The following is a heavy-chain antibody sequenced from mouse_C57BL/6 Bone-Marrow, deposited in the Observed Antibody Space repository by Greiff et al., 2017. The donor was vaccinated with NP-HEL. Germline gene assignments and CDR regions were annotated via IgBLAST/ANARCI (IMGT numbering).Heavy chain of an antibody. CDR1: GFSFNTYA. CDR2: IRSKSNNYAT. CDR3: VRHWAYFDV. J-gene: IGHJ1*03. Sequence: EVQLMESGGGLVQPKGSLKLSCAASGFSFNTYAMNWVRQAPGKGLEWVARIRSKSNNYATYYADSVKDRFTISRDDSESMLYLQMNNLKTEDTAMYYCVRHWAYFDVWGTGTTVTVSS. V-gene: IGHV10-1*01.